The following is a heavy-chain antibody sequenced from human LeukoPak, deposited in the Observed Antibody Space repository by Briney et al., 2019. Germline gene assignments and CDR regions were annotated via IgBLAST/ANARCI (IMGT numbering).Heavy chain of an antibody. V-gene: IGHV3-23*01. D-gene: IGHD3-22*01. J-gene: IGHJ4*02. CDR2: ISGSGLST. CDR1: RFTFSSYG. Sequence: GGSLRLSCAASRFTFSSYGMNWVRQAPGKGLEWVSSISGSGLSTYYADSVKGRFTISRDKSKNTLYLQMNSLRAEDTAVYYCARGGYDSSVLFDYWGQGTLVTVSS. CDR3: ARGGYDSSVLFDY.